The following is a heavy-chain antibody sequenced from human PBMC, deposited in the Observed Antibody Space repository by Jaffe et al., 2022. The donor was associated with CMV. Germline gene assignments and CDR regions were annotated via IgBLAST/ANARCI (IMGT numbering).Heavy chain of an antibody. CDR1: GGSISSYY. CDR2: IYYSGST. J-gene: IGHJ4*02. Sequence: QVQLQESGPGLVKPSETLSLTCTVSGGSISSYYWSWIRQPPGKGLEWIGYIYYSGSTNYNPSLKSRVTISVDTSKNQFSLKLSSVTAADTAVYYCARGGGLRITIFGVVINYFDYWGQGTLVTVSS. CDR3: ARGGGLRITIFGVVINYFDY. V-gene: IGHV4-59*01. D-gene: IGHD3-3*01.